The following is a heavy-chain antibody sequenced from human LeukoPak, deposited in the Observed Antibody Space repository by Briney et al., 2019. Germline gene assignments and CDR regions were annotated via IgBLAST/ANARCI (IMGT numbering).Heavy chain of an antibody. Sequence: GGSLRLSCAASGFTFSSFAMSWVRQAPGKGLESVSLLSGAGGSAYYADSVKGRFTISRDNSKNTLYLQMNSLRAEDTAVYYCARDKVYYYDSSGYSYYWYFDLWGRGTLVTVSS. CDR2: LSGAGGSA. V-gene: IGHV3-23*01. CDR1: GFTFSSFA. D-gene: IGHD3-22*01. CDR3: ARDKVYYYDSSGYSYYWYFDL. J-gene: IGHJ2*01.